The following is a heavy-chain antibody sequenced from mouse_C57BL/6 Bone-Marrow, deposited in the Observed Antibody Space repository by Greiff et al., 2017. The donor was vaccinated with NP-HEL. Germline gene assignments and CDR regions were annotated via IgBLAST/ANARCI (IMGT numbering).Heavy chain of an antibody. CDR1: GFTFSSYA. CDR3: ARDGSYYSNYVGFAY. D-gene: IGHD2-5*01. CDR2: ISDGGSYT. Sequence: EVKLVESGGGLVKPGGSLKLSCAASGFTFSSYAMSWVRQTPEKRLEWVATISDGGSYTYYPDNVKGRFTISRDNAKNNLYLQMSHLKSEDTAMYYCARDGSYYSNYVGFAYWGQGTLVTVSA. V-gene: IGHV5-4*01. J-gene: IGHJ3*01.